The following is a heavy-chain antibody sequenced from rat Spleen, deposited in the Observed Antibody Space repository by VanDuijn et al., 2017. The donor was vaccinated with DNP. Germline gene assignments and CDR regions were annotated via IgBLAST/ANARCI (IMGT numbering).Heavy chain of an antibody. J-gene: IGHJ4*01. CDR2: ISYEGSST. Sequence: EVQLVESGGGLVQPGRSLKLSCAASGFIFNDFWMGWVRQAPKKGLEWVASISYEGSSTYYGDSVKGRFTISRDNAKSTLYLQMNSLRSEDTATYYCASSTTRLMDAWGQGASVTVSS. V-gene: IGHV5-22*01. D-gene: IGHD1-10*01. CDR3: ASSTTRLMDA. CDR1: GFIFNDFW.